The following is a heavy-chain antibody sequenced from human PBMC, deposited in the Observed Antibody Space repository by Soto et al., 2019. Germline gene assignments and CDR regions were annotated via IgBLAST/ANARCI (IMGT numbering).Heavy chain of an antibody. D-gene: IGHD3-10*01. Sequence: QVQLQESGPGLVKPSETLSLTCTVSGGSVSSGHSYWSWIRQPPGKGLEYIGYIYFSGSTNYSPPLKSRVTMSVDTSKAQFSLKLTSVTAADTAVYYCARSHYDGSGWMTYWGQGTLVTVSS. CDR2: IYFSGST. CDR3: ARSHYDGSGWMTY. CDR1: GGSVSSGHSY. J-gene: IGHJ4*02. V-gene: IGHV4-61*01.